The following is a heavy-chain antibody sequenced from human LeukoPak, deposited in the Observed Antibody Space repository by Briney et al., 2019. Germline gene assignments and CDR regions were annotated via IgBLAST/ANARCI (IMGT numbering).Heavy chain of an antibody. V-gene: IGHV4-59*01. CDR1: GGSISSYY. CDR2: IYYSGST. J-gene: IGHJ5*02. D-gene: IGHD4-23*01. CDR3: AREALIDYGGNYWFDP. Sequence: KPSETLSLTCTVSGGSISSYYWSWIRQPPGKGLEWIGYIYYSGSTNYNPSLKSRVTISVDTSKNQFSLKLSSVTAADTAVYYCAREALIDYGGNYWFDPWGQGTLVTVSS.